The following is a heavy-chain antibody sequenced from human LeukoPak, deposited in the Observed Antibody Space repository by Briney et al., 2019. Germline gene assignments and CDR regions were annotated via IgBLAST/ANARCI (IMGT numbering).Heavy chain of an antibody. CDR2: INHSGST. CDR3: ASNNPGIAVAGTRRDYYYYGMDV. Sequence: SETLSLTCAVYGGSFSGYYWSWIRQPPGKGLEWIGEINHSGSTNYNPSLKSRVTISVDTSKNQFSLKLSSVTAADTAVYYCASNNPGIAVAGTRRDYYYYGMDVWGQGTTVTVSS. CDR1: GGSFSGYY. D-gene: IGHD6-19*01. J-gene: IGHJ6*02. V-gene: IGHV4-34*01.